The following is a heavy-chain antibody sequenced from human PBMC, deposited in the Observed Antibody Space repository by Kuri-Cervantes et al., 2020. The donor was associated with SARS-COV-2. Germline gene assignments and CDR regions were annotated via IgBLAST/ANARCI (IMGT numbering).Heavy chain of an antibody. Sequence: SCTVSGGSISSTSYYWGWTRQPPGKGLEWIGTIHHSGSTYYNPSLKSRVTISVDTSKNQFSLKLSSVTAADTAVYYCARLSSIAAPTDYWGQGTLVTVSS. CDR1: GGSISSTSYY. CDR2: IHHSGST. J-gene: IGHJ4*02. V-gene: IGHV4-39*01. CDR3: ARLSSIAAPTDY. D-gene: IGHD6-6*01.